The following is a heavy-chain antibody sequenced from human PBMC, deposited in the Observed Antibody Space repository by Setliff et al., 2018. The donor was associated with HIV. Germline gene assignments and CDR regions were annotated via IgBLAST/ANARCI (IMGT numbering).Heavy chain of an antibody. CDR1: GYIFTDYA. D-gene: IGHD3-3*01. V-gene: IGHV7-4-1*02. CDR3: ARSHYNFRSAYYTGTNWFDS. Sequence: ASVKVSCKASGYIFTDYALNWVRQAPGQGLEWVAWIDINTGSPSYAQGFTGRFVFSSDTSVSTAYLRITSLKPEDTAVYYCARSHYNFRSAYYTGTNWFDSWGQGTLVTVSS. J-gene: IGHJ5*01. CDR2: IDINTGSP.